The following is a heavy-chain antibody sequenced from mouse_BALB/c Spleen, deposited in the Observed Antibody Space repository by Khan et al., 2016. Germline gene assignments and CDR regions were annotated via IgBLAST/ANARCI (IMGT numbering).Heavy chain of an antibody. CDR1: GYSITSDYA. CDR2: ITYSGTT. Sequence: EVQLQESGPGLVKPSQSLSLTCTVSGYSITSDYAWNWIRQFSGNKLEWMAYITYSGTTNYNPSLKSRISITRDTSKNQFFLQLNSVTTEDTATXYCGRIYYDYDDYALDYWGQGTSVTASS. D-gene: IGHD2-4*01. V-gene: IGHV3-2*02. J-gene: IGHJ4*01. CDR3: GRIYYDYDDYALDY.